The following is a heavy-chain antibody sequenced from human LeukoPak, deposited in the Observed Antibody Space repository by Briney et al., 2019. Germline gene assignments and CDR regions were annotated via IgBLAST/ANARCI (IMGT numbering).Heavy chain of an antibody. V-gene: IGHV3-21*01. CDR2: ISSSSSYI. J-gene: IGHJ5*02. Sequence: GGSLRLSCAASGFTFSSYSMNWVRQAPGKGLEWVSSISSSSSYIYYADSVKGRFTISRDNAKNSLYLQMNSLRAEDTAMYYCARGLCRGSTSCYTGDWFDPWGQGTLVTVSS. D-gene: IGHD2-2*02. CDR3: ARGLCRGSTSCYTGDWFDP. CDR1: GFTFSSYS.